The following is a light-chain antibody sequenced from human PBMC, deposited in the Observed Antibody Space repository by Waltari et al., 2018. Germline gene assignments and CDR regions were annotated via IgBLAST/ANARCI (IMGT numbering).Light chain of an antibody. CDR1: SSDVGDYNY. J-gene: IGLJ1*01. Sequence: QSALTQPASVSGSPGQSLTISCTGTSSDVGDYNYVSWYQQPPGRAPKLLIYDVGNRPSGVSTRFSGSKSGNTASLTISGLQAEDEADYYCSSYTITSTYVFGTGTKVTVL. CDR2: DVG. V-gene: IGLV2-14*01. CDR3: SSYTITSTYV.